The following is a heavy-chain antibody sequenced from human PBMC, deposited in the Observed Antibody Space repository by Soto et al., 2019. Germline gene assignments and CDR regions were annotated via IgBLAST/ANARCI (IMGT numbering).Heavy chain of an antibody. D-gene: IGHD5-12*01. V-gene: IGHV1-2*04. J-gene: IGHJ6*03. CDR2: INPNSGVT. CDR3: ARESGGATATLDYYYFYMDV. CDR1: GDTFTDYY. Sequence: QVQLVQSGAEVKKPGASVTVSCRSSGDTFTDYYMHWVRQAPGQGLEWMGWINPNSGVTKYAQKFKGWVTMTRDTSIRTVYMQLSRLRSDHTAVYYCARESGGATATLDYYYFYMDVWGTATTVTVSS.